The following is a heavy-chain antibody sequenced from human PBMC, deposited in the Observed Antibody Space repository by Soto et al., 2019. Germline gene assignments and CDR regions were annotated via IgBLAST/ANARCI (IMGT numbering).Heavy chain of an antibody. CDR3: AGFGTYGDYGDY. V-gene: IGHV3-11*01. Sequence: GGSLRLSCAASGFTFSDYYMSWIRQAPGKGLEWLSYISSSGSAIYYADSVKGRFTISRDNAKNSLYLQMRSLRAEDTAVYYCAGFGTYGDYGDYWGQGSLVTVSS. J-gene: IGHJ4*02. D-gene: IGHD4-17*01. CDR2: ISSSGSAI. CDR1: GFTFSDYY.